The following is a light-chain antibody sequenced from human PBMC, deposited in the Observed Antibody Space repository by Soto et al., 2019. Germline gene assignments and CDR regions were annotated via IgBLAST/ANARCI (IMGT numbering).Light chain of an antibody. J-gene: IGKJ1*01. V-gene: IGKV3-20*01. CDR2: GAS. Sequence: EIVLTQSPGTLSLSPGERATLSCRASQSVSSSYLAWYQQKPGQAPRLLIYGASSRATGIPDRFSGSGSGTDFPLTISRLGPEGFAVYYFQQYGSSPRTFGQGTKVEIK. CDR1: QSVSSSY. CDR3: QQYGSSPRT.